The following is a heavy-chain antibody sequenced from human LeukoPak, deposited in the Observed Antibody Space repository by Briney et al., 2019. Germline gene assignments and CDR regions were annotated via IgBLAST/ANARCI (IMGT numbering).Heavy chain of an antibody. J-gene: IGHJ4*02. CDR1: GFTFSSYA. CDR2: ISGSGDST. Sequence: GGSLRLSCAASGFTFSSYAMSWVRQAPGKGLEWVSAISGSGDSTYYSDSVKGRFTISRDNSKNTLYVQMNSLRAEDTAVYYCAKPLVSDYYDSGGYWGYWGQGTLVTVSS. D-gene: IGHD3-22*01. CDR3: AKPLVSDYYDSGGYWGY. V-gene: IGHV3-23*01.